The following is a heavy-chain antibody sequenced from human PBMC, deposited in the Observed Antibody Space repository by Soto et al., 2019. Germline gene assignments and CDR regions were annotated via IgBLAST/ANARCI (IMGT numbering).Heavy chain of an antibody. CDR2: ISGSGGST. CDR3: AKVAYDFWTTYKRQGVHFDS. Sequence: GSLRLSCAASGFTFSSFAMSWVRQAPGKGLDWVSAISGSGGSTYSADSVKGRFPISRDNSKNTLYLQMSSLSVEDTAVYFCAKVAYDFWTTYKRQGVHFDSWGQGTLVTVSS. J-gene: IGHJ5*01. V-gene: IGHV3-23*01. CDR1: GFTFSSFA. D-gene: IGHD3-3*01.